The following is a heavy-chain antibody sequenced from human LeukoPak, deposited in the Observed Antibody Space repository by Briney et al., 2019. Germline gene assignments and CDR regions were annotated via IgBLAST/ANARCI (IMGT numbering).Heavy chain of an antibody. CDR3: ATWAFYHNLDV. CDR1: GFTFDLYH. D-gene: IGHD2/OR15-2a*01. Sequence: GGSVTLPCSACGFTFDLYHMVGPRHGQGGGLEGVSVIRADGSGTFYADSVRGRFTTSRDNSKNSLYLQMNSLTSEDTALYYCATWAFYHNLDVWGQGTTVIVSS. CDR2: IRADGSGT. V-gene: IGHV3-43*01. J-gene: IGHJ6*02.